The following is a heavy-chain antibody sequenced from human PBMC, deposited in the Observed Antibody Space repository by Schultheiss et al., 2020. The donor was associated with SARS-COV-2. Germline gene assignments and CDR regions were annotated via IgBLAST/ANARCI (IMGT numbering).Heavy chain of an antibody. CDR1: GYTFTDYS. D-gene: IGHD6-19*01. CDR3: ARDQGYSSGWYLRWFDP. J-gene: IGHJ5*02. CDR2: IIPIFGTA. Sequence: SVKVSCKASGYTFTDYSMHWVRQAPGQGLEWMGGIIPIFGTANYAQKFQGRVTITADESTSTAYMELSSLRSEDTAVYYCARDQGYSSGWYLRWFDPWGQGSLVTVSS. V-gene: IGHV1-69*13.